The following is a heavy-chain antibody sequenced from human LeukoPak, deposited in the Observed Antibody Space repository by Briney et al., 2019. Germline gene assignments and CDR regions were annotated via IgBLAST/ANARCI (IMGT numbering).Heavy chain of an antibody. CDR1: GFTFSSYA. D-gene: IGHD3-9*01. Sequence: GGSLRLSRAASGFTFSSYAMSWVRQAPGKGLEWVSAISGSGGTTYYADSVKGRFTISRDNSKNTLYLQMNSLRAEDTAVYYCAKEEYDILTAYSDYWGQGTLVTVSS. J-gene: IGHJ4*02. CDR2: ISGSGGTT. CDR3: AKEEYDILTAYSDY. V-gene: IGHV3-23*01.